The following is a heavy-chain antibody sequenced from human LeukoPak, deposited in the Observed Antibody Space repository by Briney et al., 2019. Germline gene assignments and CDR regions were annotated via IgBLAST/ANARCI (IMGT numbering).Heavy chain of an antibody. J-gene: IGHJ4*02. D-gene: IGHD4-23*01. Sequence: SETLSLTCTVSGGSISSGSYYWSWIRQPAGKGLEWIGRIYTSGSTNYNPSLKSRVTISVDTSKNQFSLKLSSVTAADTAVYYCATHYGGNSGFDYWGQGTLVTVSS. V-gene: IGHV4-61*02. CDR1: GGSISSGSYY. CDR2: IYTSGST. CDR3: ATHYGGNSGFDY.